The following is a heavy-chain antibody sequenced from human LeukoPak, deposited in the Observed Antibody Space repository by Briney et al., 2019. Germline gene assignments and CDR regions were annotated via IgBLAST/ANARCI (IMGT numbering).Heavy chain of an antibody. Sequence: GGSLRLSCAASGFTFYSYGVHWVRQAPGKGLEWVAFIRYDGSDKYYADSVKGRLTISRDNSKNTLYLQMSSLRAEDMAVYYCAKGSYYCSSSSCPQYYYYMDVWGKGTTVTVSS. V-gene: IGHV3-30*02. J-gene: IGHJ6*03. CDR1: GFTFYSYG. CDR3: AKGSYYCSSSSCPQYYYYMDV. D-gene: IGHD2-2*01. CDR2: IRYDGSDK.